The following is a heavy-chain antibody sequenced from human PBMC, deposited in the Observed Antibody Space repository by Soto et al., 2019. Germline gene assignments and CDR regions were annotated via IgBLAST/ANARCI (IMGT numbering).Heavy chain of an antibody. D-gene: IGHD3-9*01. CDR1: GFTFSSYS. Sequence: EVQLVESGGGLVKPGGSLRLSCAASGFTFSSYSMNWVRQAPGKGLEWVSSISSSSSYIYYADSVKGRFTISRDNAKNSLYLQMNSLRAEDTAVYYCARAQNTYYDILTGYYHWNAFDIWGQGTMVTVSS. J-gene: IGHJ3*02. V-gene: IGHV3-21*01. CDR3: ARAQNTYYDILTGYYHWNAFDI. CDR2: ISSSSSYI.